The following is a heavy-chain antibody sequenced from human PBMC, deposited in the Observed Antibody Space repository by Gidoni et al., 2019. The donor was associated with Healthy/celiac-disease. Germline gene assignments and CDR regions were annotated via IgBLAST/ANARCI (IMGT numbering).Heavy chain of an antibody. CDR3: AAAVREFDY. V-gene: IGHV1-69*01. J-gene: IGHJ4*02. D-gene: IGHD3-10*01. Sequence: QAQLVQSGAEVKKPGSSVKVSCKASGGTFSRYAISWVRQAPGQGLEGMGGIIPIFGTANYAQKFQGSVTITADESTSTAYMELSSLRSEATAVYYCAAAVREFDYCVQGTLVTVSS. CDR2: IIPIFGTA. CDR1: GGTFSRYA.